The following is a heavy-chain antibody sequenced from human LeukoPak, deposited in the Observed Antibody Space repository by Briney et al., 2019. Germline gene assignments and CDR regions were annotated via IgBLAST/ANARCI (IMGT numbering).Heavy chain of an antibody. CDR1: GFTVSSNY. Sequence: GGSLRLSCAASGFTVSSNYMSWFRQAPGKGLEWVSVIYSGGSTYYADSVKGRFTISRDNSKNTLYLQMNSLRAEDTAVYYCAREGHYYDSSGYYYAFDYWGQGTLVTVSS. CDR2: IYSGGST. D-gene: IGHD3-22*01. CDR3: AREGHYYDSSGYYYAFDY. V-gene: IGHV3-53*01. J-gene: IGHJ4*02.